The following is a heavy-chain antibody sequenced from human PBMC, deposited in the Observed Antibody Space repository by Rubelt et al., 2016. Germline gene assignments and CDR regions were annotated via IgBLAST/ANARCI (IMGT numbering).Heavy chain of an antibody. V-gene: IGHV4-38-2*02. CDR3: ARDRVHYYGMDV. J-gene: IGHJ6*02. CDR1: GYSISSGYY. CDR2: IYHGGST. Sequence: QVQLQESGPGLVKPSETLSLTCTVSGYSISSGYYWGWIRQPPGKGLEWIGSIYHGGSTYYNPSLKGRVTISVETSKNQCSLKLSSVTAADTAVYYCARDRVHYYGMDVWGQGTTVTVSS. D-gene: IGHD5/OR15-5a*01.